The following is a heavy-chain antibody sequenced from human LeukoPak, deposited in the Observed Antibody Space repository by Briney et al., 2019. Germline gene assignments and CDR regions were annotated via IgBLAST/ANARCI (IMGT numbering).Heavy chain of an antibody. Sequence: GGSLRLSCTASGFSFSSYWMTWVRQAPGKGLEWVANIKGDGSEKYYVDSVKGRFTISRDNSKNTLYLQMNSLRAEDTAVYYCARDTWVAARQPSGWFDYWGQGTLVTVSS. CDR1: GFSFSSYW. CDR3: ARDTWVAARQPSGWFDY. J-gene: IGHJ4*02. D-gene: IGHD6-6*01. CDR2: IKGDGSEK. V-gene: IGHV3-7*01.